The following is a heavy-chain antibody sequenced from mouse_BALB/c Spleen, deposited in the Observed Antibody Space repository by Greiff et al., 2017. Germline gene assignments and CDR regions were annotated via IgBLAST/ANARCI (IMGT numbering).Heavy chain of an antibody. J-gene: IGHJ3*01. CDR1: GFDFSRYW. V-gene: IGHV4-1*02. Sequence: EVKLLESGGGLVQPGGSLKLSCAASGFDFSRYWMSWVRQAPGKGLEWIGEINPDSSTINYTPSLKDKFIISRDNAKNTLYLQMSKVRSEDTALYYCARPGYGHDGFAYWGQGTLVTVSA. CDR2: INPDSSTI. CDR3: ARPGYGHDGFAY. D-gene: IGHD2-2*01.